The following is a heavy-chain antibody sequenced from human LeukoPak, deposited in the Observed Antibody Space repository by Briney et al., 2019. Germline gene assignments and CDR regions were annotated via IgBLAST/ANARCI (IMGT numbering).Heavy chain of an antibody. V-gene: IGHV1-69*05. CDR2: IIPMFGTA. J-gene: IGHJ4*02. Sequence: SVKVSCKASGGTFSSYAMSWVRPAPGQGLEWMGGIIPMFGTANYAQKFQGRVTITTDESTSTAYMELSSLRSEDTAVYYCARGPELERFDYWGQGTLVTVSS. D-gene: IGHD1-1*01. CDR3: ARGPELERFDY. CDR1: GGTFSSYA.